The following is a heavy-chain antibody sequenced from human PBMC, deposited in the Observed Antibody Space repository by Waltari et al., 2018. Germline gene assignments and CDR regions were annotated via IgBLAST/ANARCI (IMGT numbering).Heavy chain of an antibody. V-gene: IGHV3-23*03. D-gene: IGHD6-6*01. Sequence: EVQLLESGGGLVQPGGSLRLSCAASGFTFSSYSISWVRQAPGKGLEWVSVIYSGGSTYYADSVKGRFTISRDNSKNTLYLQMNSLRAEDTAVYYCATVDIAARLDFDYWGQGTLVTVSS. J-gene: IGHJ4*02. CDR3: ATVDIAARLDFDY. CDR1: GFTFSSYS. CDR2: IYSGGST.